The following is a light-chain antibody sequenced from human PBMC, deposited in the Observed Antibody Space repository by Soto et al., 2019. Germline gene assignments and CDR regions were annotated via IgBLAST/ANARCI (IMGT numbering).Light chain of an antibody. CDR1: QPISSW. CDR2: AAS. J-gene: IGKJ1*01. V-gene: IGKV1-5*01. CDR3: QQYSDSSGA. Sequence: DIQMTQSPPTLSASVGDRVTITCRASQPISSWLAWYHQKPGKAPKILIYAASRLQSGVPSRFSGSGSGTSFTLTINGLQPEDFATYYCQQYSDSSGAFGQGTKVDI.